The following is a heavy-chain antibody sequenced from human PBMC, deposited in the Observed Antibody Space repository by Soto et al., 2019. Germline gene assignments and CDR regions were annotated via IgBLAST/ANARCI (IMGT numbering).Heavy chain of an antibody. CDR1: GFTFSSYA. CDR3: ARGRSGSQTDYFDY. J-gene: IGHJ4*02. D-gene: IGHD1-26*01. V-gene: IGHV3-30-3*01. Sequence: GGSLRLSCAASGFTFSSYAMHWVRQAPGKGLEWVAVISYDGSNKYYADSVKGRFTISRDNSKNTLYLQMNSLRAEDTAVYYCARGRSGSQTDYFDYWGQGTLVTVSS. CDR2: ISYDGSNK.